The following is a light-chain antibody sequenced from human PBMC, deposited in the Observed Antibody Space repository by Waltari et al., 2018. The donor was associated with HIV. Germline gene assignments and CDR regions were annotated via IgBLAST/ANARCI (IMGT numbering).Light chain of an antibody. CDR1: SSDVGGYNY. J-gene: IGLJ2*01. Sequence: QSALTQPRSLSGSPGQSVTISCTGPSSDVGGYNYVSWYQQHPGKAPNLLIYDVTRRPSGVPGRFSASKSGNTASLTISGLRAEDEADYYCCSYGGSYAFVVFGGGTKLTVL. CDR3: CSYGGSYAFVV. V-gene: IGLV2-11*01. CDR2: DVT.